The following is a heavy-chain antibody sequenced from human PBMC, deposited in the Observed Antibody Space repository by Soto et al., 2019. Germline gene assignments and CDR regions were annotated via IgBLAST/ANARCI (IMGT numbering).Heavy chain of an antibody. Sequence: QVQLVESGGGVVQPGRSLRLSCAASGFTFSSYAMHWVRQAPGKGLEWVAVISYDGSNIYYADSVKGRFTISRDNSKNTPNLQMNSLRAEDTAVEYCARGVAAPRAYYHCGMDIWGRGTTVTASS. V-gene: IGHV3-30-3*01. CDR3: ARGVAAPRAYYHCGMDI. CDR2: ISYDGSNI. CDR1: GFTFSSYA. J-gene: IGHJ6*02. D-gene: IGHD6-6*01.